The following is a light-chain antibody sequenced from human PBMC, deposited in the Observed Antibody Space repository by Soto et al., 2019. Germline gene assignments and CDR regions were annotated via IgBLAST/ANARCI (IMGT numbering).Light chain of an antibody. V-gene: IGKV3-15*01. CDR1: HNVRRS. J-gene: IGKJ4*01. CDR2: QTY. Sequence: EIEMTQSPVTLSVSPGERATLSCRASHNVRRSVAWYQQKPGQAPRLLIYQTYIRATDTPPRFTGAGSGTEFTLTISSLQSEDFAVSYCQQYENWPPVTFGGGTRLEIK. CDR3: QQYENWPPVT.